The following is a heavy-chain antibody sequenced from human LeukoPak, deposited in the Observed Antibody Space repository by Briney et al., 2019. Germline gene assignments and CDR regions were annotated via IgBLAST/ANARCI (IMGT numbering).Heavy chain of an antibody. V-gene: IGHV1-2*04. CDR3: ARARPAAIRGDWFDP. J-gene: IGHJ5*02. D-gene: IGHD2-2*02. Sequence: GASVKVSCKASGYTFPGYYMHWVRQAPGQGLEWMGWINPNSGGTNYAQKFQGWVTMTRDTSISTAYMELSRLRSDDTAVYYCARARPAAIRGDWFDPWGQGTLVTVSS. CDR1: GYTFPGYY. CDR2: INPNSGGT.